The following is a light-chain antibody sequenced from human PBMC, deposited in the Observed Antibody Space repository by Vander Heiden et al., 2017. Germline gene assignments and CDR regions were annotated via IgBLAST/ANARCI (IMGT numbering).Light chain of an antibody. CDR3: QSSDSSLSGCV. Sequence: QSVLTQPPSVSGAPGQRVTISCTGSSSNIGAGYDVHWYQQLPGTAPNLLIFGNSNRPSGVPDRFSGSKSGTSASLAITGLQAEDEADYYCQSSDSSLSGCVFGGGTKLNVL. CDR1: SSNIGAGYD. V-gene: IGLV1-40*01. CDR2: GNS. J-gene: IGLJ3*02.